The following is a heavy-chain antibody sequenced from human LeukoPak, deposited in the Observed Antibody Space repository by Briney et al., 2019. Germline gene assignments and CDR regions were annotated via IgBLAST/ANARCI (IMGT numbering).Heavy chain of an antibody. Sequence: GGSLGLSCAASGFTFSSYGMHWVRQAPGKGLEWAAVIWYDGSNKYYADSVKGRFTISRDNSKNTLYLQMNSLRAEDTAVYYCAREGTAAAGKRRSSQFDYWGQGTLVTVSS. CDR1: GFTFSSYG. J-gene: IGHJ4*02. V-gene: IGHV3-33*01. D-gene: IGHD6-13*01. CDR3: AREGTAAAGKRRSSQFDY. CDR2: IWYDGSNK.